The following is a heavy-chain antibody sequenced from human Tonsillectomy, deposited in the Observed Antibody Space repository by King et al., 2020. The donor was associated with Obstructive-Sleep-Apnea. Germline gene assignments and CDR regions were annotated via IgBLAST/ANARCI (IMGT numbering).Heavy chain of an antibody. Sequence: ITLKESGPTLVKPTQTLTLTCTFSGFSLSTSAVGVGWIRQPPGKALEWLSLIYWNDDKRYSPSLKSRLTITKDTSKNQVVLTMTNMDPVDTATYYCAHRRLELGIPDYWGQGTLVTVSS. J-gene: IGHJ4*02. CDR1: GFSLSTSAVG. D-gene: IGHD7-27*01. V-gene: IGHV2-5*01. CDR2: IYWNDDK. CDR3: AHRRLELGIPDY.